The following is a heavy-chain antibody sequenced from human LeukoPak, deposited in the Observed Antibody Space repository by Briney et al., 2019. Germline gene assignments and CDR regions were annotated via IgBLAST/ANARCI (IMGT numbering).Heavy chain of an antibody. D-gene: IGHD3-16*02. CDR1: GYTFTSYG. V-gene: IGHV1-18*01. J-gene: IGHJ5*02. CDR2: ISAYNGNT. Sequence: ASVKVSCKASGYTFTSYGNSWVRQAPGQGLEWMGWISAYNGNTNYAQKLQGRVTTTTDTSTSTAYMELRSLRSDDTAVYYCARSPTLYDYIWGSYRLDWFDPWGQGTLVTVSS. CDR3: ARSPTLYDYIWGSYRLDWFDP.